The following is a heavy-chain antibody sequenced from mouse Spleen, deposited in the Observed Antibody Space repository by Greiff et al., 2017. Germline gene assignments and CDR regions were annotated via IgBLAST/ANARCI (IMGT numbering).Heavy chain of an antibody. CDR1: GFTFTDYY. CDR2: IRNKANGYTT. V-gene: IGHV7-3*01. D-gene: IGHD2-14*01. CDR3: ARYNYRTGMDY. J-gene: IGHJ4*01. Sequence: EVKLMESGGGLVQPGGSLSLSCAASGFTFTDYYMSWVRQPPGKALEWLGFIRNKANGYTTEYSASVKGRFTISRDNSQSILYLQMNALRAEDSATYYCARYNYRTGMDYWGQGTSVTVSS.